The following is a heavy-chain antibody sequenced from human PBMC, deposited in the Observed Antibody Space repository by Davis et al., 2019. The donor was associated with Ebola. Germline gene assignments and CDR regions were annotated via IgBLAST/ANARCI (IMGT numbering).Heavy chain of an antibody. D-gene: IGHD6-13*01. Sequence: GESLKISCKGSGYTFTSYAMHWVRQAPGQRLEWMGWINAGNGNTKYSQKFQGRVTMTRDTSTSTVYMELSSLRSEDTAVYYCARDLTVRGIAAAGSGYWGQGTLVTVSS. J-gene: IGHJ4*02. CDR1: GYTFTSYA. CDR3: ARDLTVRGIAAAGSGY. V-gene: IGHV1-3*01. CDR2: INAGNGNT.